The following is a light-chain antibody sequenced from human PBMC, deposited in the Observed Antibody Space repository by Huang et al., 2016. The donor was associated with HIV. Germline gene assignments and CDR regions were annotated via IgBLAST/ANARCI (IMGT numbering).Light chain of an antibody. CDR2: AAS. CDR1: QDISNY. V-gene: IGKV1-27*01. J-gene: IGKJ1*01. CDR3: QKYNSAPRT. Sequence: DIQMTQSPPSLSASVADSVTITCRASQDISNYVAWYQQKPGKVPQRLIYAASTLQSGGSSRFSGSGSGTNVTLTISSLQPEDVATYHCQKYNSAPRTCGQGTKVEIQ.